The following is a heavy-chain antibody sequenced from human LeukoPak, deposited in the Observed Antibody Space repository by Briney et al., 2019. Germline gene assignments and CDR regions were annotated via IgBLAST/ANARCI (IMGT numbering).Heavy chain of an antibody. V-gene: IGHV1-18*01. CDR3: ARVKGIAVAGTDAFDI. CDR1: GYTFTSYG. D-gene: IGHD6-19*01. CDR2: ISAYNGNT. J-gene: IGHJ3*02. Sequence: GASVKVSCKASGYTFTSYGISWVRQAPGQGLEWMGWISAYNGNTNYAQKLQGRVTMTTDTSTSTAYMELSSLRSEDTAVYYCARVKGIAVAGTDAFDIWGQGTMVTVSS.